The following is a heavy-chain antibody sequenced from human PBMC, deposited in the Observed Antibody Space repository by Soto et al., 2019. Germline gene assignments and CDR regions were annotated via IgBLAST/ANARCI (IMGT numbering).Heavy chain of an antibody. CDR3: ARGGHVVVVTAAFDY. Sequence: QVQLMQSGAEVKKPGASVKVSCKASGNTFTNYYIHWVRQAPGQGLEWMGTINPSGGHTTYAQKFLGRVTMTRDTSTSPLYMEPTSLRSEDTAVYYCARGGHVVVVTAAFDYWGQGTLVTVSS. V-gene: IGHV1-46*01. J-gene: IGHJ4*02. D-gene: IGHD2-21*02. CDR2: INPSGGHT. CDR1: GNTFTNYY.